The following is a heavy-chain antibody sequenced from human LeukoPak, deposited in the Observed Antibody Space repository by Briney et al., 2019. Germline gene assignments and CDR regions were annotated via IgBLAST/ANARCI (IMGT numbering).Heavy chain of an antibody. V-gene: IGHV1-18*01. D-gene: IGHD2-15*01. J-gene: IGHJ4*02. CDR1: GYTFTSYG. CDR3: ARYCSGGSCYLPALFDY. Sequence: ASVKVSCKASGYTFTSYGISWVRQAPGQGLEWMGGISAYNGNTNYAQKLQGRVTMTTDTSTSTAYMELRSLRSDDTAVYYCARYCSGGSCYLPALFDYWGQGTLVTVSS. CDR2: ISAYNGNT.